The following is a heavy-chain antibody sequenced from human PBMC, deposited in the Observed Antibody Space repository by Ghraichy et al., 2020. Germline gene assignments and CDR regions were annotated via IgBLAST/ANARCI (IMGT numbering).Heavy chain of an antibody. V-gene: IGHV3-21*01. D-gene: IGHD5-18*01. Sequence: LSLTCEASGFTFSDYTMNWVRQAPGKGLEWVSSISRSSSYIYYADSMKGRFTISRDNAKNSLYLQMSSLRAEDTAVYYCVRDRRYSYAPAYWGQGTLVTVSS. J-gene: IGHJ4*02. CDR1: GFTFSDYT. CDR2: ISRSSSYI. CDR3: VRDRRYSYAPAY.